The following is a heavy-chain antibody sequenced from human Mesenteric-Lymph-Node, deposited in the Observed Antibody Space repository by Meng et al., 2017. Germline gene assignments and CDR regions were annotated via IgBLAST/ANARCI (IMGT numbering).Heavy chain of an antibody. CDR1: GFTFSDYY. CDR2: IGLDRNT. Sequence: GESLKISCAASGFTFSDYYMSWIRQAPGKGLEWVSAIGLDRNTHHSDSVKGRFTISRDHSGSPLYLQMNSLRAEDTAVYYCAKGPWSIPHAFDIWGQGTMVTVSS. D-gene: IGHD2-8*02. CDR3: AKGPWSIPHAFDI. J-gene: IGHJ3*02. V-gene: IGHV3-23*01.